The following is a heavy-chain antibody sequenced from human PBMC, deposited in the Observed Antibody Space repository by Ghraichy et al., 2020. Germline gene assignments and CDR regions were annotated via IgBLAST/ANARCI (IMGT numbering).Heavy chain of an antibody. J-gene: IGHJ4*02. V-gene: IGHV6-1*01. CDR1: GDSVSSGTTT. CDR3: ARDGIGAADFDY. CDR2: TYYRSKWYN. D-gene: IGHD6-13*01. Sequence: ISGDSVSSGTTTWNWIRQSPSRGLVWLGRTYYRSKWYNDYAGSVKGRLNISPDTSKNQFSLQLQSVTPEDSAVYYCARDGIGAADFDYWGPGMLVTVSS.